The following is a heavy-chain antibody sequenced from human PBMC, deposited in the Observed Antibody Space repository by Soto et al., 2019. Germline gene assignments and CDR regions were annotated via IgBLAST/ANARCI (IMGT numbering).Heavy chain of an antibody. Sequence: LEPRSLACPVYGGSLIRYYLSWIRQPPGKGLEWIGEINHSGSTNYNPSLKSRVTISVDTSKNQFSLKLSSVTAADTAVYYCARNRYYGSSLDVWGKGTTVTVSS. CDR3: ARNRYYGSSLDV. V-gene: IGHV4-34*01. CDR2: INHSGST. J-gene: IGHJ6*04. CDR1: GGSLIRYY. D-gene: IGHD3-10*01.